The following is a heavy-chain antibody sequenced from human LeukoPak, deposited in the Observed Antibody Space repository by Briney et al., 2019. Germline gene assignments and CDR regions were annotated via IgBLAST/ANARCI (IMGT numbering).Heavy chain of an antibody. CDR1: GGSISSYY. Sequence: SETLSLTCTVSGGSISSYYWSWVRQPPGKGLEWVGYIYYSGSTNYNPSLKSRVAISVDTSKNQFSLKLSYGTAADTAVYYCARFVPAAINWVDPWGQGTLVTVSS. CDR2: IYYSGST. CDR3: ARFVPAAINWVDP. J-gene: IGHJ5*02. V-gene: IGHV4-59*01. D-gene: IGHD2-2*02.